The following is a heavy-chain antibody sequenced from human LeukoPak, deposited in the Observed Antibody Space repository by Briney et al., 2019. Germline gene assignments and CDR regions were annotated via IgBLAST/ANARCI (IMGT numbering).Heavy chain of an antibody. Sequence: GGSLRLSCAASGFTFGNYAIHWVRHAQGKGLGWVSVISSDGSKKSYGNSVKGRFTISRDNSKNTVYLQMNSLRPEDTAVYYCARGAHKRDDYGGFFDHWGQGTLVTVSS. CDR1: GFTFGNYA. CDR3: ARGAHKRDDYGGFFDH. CDR2: ISSDGSKK. J-gene: IGHJ4*02. V-gene: IGHV3-30*04. D-gene: IGHD4-23*01.